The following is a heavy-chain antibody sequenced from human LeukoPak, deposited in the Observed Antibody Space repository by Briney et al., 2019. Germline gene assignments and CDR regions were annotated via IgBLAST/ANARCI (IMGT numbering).Heavy chain of an antibody. Sequence: SETLSLTCTVSGGSISSGDYYWSWIRQPPGKGLEWIGYIYHSGSTYYNPSLKSRVTISVDRSKNQFSLKLTSVTAADTAVYYCARPSGGTPFKRFDYWGQGTLVTVSS. CDR1: GGSISSGDYY. J-gene: IGHJ4*02. CDR3: ARPSGGTPFKRFDY. V-gene: IGHV4-30-2*01. D-gene: IGHD1-14*01. CDR2: IYHSGST.